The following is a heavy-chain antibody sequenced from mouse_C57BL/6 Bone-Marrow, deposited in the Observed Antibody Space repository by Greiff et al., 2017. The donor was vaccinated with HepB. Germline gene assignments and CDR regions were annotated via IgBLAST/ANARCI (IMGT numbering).Heavy chain of an antibody. CDR2: IDPSDSYT. J-gene: IGHJ4*01. D-gene: IGHD2-5*01. V-gene: IGHV1-69*01. CDR1: GYTFTSYW. Sequence: QVQLQQPGAELVMPGASVKLSCKASGYTFTSYWMHWVKQRPGQGLEWIGEIDPSDSYTNYNQKFKGKSTLTVDKSSSPAYMQLSSLTSEDSAVYYCARESNYQGCYAMDYWGQGTSVTVSS. CDR3: ARESNYQGCYAMDY.